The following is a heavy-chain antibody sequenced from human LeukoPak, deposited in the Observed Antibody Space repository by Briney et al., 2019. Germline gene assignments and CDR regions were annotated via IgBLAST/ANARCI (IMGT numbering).Heavy chain of an antibody. J-gene: IGHJ4*02. Sequence: PSETLSLTCAVSGGSISSGGYSWSWIRQPPGKGLEWIGEIYHSGSTNYNPSLKSRVTISVDKSKNQFSLKLSSVTAADTAVYYCASVKYGSGNYFDYWGQGTPVTVSS. CDR1: GGSISSGGYS. D-gene: IGHD3-10*01. CDR2: IYHSGST. V-gene: IGHV4-30-2*01. CDR3: ASVKYGSGNYFDY.